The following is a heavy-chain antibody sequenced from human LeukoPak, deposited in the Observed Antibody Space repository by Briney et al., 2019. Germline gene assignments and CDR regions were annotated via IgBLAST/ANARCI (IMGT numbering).Heavy chain of an antibody. D-gene: IGHD2-15*01. CDR1: GFTFSSYN. J-gene: IGHJ4*02. Sequence: GGSLRLSCAASGFTFSSYNMNWVRQAPGRGLEWVSSISSSSSYIYYADSVKGRFTISRDNAKNSLYLQMNSLRAEDTAVYYCARGYGGTNYYFDYWGQGTLVTVSS. CDR2: ISSSSSYI. V-gene: IGHV3-21*01. CDR3: ARGYGGTNYYFDY.